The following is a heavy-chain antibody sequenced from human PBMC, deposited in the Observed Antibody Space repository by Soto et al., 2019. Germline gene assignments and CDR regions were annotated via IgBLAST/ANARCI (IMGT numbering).Heavy chain of an antibody. CDR2: INPSGGGT. CDR3: ARINLSYDSSGYVDL. D-gene: IGHD3-22*01. J-gene: IGHJ5*02. Sequence: GASVKVSCKASEYTFTSYYLQWVRQAPGQGLEWMGVINPSGGGTKYAQKFQGRVTMTKDTSTSTVYMDLSSLRSEDTAVYFCARINLSYDSSGYVDLWGQGTLVTVSS. V-gene: IGHV1-46*01. CDR1: EYTFTSYY.